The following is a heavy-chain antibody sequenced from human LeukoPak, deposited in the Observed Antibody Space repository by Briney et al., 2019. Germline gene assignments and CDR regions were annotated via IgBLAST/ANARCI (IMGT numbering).Heavy chain of an antibody. J-gene: IGHJ4*02. Sequence: GGSLRLSCAASGFPFSGYAIHWVRQTPGKGLEWVAVISHDGTNKYYADSVKGRFTISRDNSKNTLYLQMNSLRTEDTAVYYCARHRGPSVHSSGYFDYWGQGTLVTVSS. CDR2: ISHDGTNK. V-gene: IGHV3-30-3*01. CDR3: ARHRGPSVHSSGYFDY. CDR1: GFPFSGYA. D-gene: IGHD3-22*01.